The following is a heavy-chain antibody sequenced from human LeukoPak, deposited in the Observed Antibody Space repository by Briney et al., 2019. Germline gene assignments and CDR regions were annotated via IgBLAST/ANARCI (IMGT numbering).Heavy chain of an antibody. Sequence: ASVMVSCKASGYTFTGHYMNWVRLAPGQGLEWMGWINPTGGTTYAQKFQDRVTMTRDTSINTAYMELSGLRSDDTAVYYCARDLGWSSSHWGQGTLVTVSS. J-gene: IGHJ4*02. CDR2: INPTGGT. CDR1: GYTFTGHY. V-gene: IGHV1-2*02. D-gene: IGHD6-6*01. CDR3: ARDLGWSSSH.